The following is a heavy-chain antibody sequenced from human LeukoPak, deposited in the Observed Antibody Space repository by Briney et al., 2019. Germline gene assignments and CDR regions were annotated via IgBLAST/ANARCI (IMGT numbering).Heavy chain of an antibody. CDR2: IYYSGST. J-gene: IGHJ4*02. V-gene: IGHV4-59*12. Sequence: SETLSLTCTVSGGSIRSYYWSWIRQTPGKGLEWIGYIYYSGSTNYNPSLKSRVTISVDTSKNQFSLKLSSVTAADTAVYYCARDYYDRIFDYWGQGTLVTVSS. CDR1: GGSIRSYY. D-gene: IGHD3-22*01. CDR3: ARDYYDRIFDY.